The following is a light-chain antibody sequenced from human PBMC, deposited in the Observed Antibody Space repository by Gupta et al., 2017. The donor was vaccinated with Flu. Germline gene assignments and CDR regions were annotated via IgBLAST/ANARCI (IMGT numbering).Light chain of an antibody. CDR2: WAS. CDR3: QQYLNSPQI. J-gene: IGKJ2*01. CDR1: QSVLYDSNNKNY. V-gene: IGKV4-1*01. Sequence: IVMTQSPDFLAVSLGERATINCKSSQSVLYDSNNKNYLAWYQHKSGQPPKLLIYWASTRESGVPDRFSGGGSGTDFTLTISSLQSEDVAVYYCQQYLNSPQIFGQGTQLQIE.